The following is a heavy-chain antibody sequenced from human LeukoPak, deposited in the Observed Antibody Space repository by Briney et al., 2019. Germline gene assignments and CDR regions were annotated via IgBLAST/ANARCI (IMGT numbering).Heavy chain of an antibody. D-gene: IGHD2-15*01. CDR2: IWRDSSDK. V-gene: IGHV3-33*01. J-gene: IGHJ4*02. Sequence: PGGSLRLSCAASGFNFDEYAMHWIRQAPGKGLEWVSVIWRDSSDKYYADSVKGRFTISRDNSKNTLYLQMNSLRAEDTAVYYCALGYCSGGDCYAKPYYFDHWGQGALVTVSS. CDR1: GFNFDEYA. CDR3: ALGYCSGGDCYAKPYYFDH.